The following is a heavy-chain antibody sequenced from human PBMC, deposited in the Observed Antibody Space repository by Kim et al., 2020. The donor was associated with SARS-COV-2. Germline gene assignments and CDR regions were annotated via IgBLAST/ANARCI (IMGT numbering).Heavy chain of an antibody. V-gene: IGHV3-21*01. J-gene: IGHJ4*02. Sequence: GGSLRLSCAASGFTFSSYSMNWVRQAPGKGLEWVSSISSSSSYIYYADSVKGRFTISRDNAKNSLYLQMNSLRAEDTAVYYCARGGYYDSSGYYPGYWGQGTLVTVSS. CDR3: ARGGYYDSSGYYPGY. CDR1: GFTFSSYS. D-gene: IGHD3-22*01. CDR2: ISSSSSYI.